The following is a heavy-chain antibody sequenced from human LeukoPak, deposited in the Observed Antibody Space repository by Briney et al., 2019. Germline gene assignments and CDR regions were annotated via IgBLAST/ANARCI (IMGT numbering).Heavy chain of an antibody. CDR3: TRVGYIDEGIDY. Sequence: GGSLRLSCAASGFIFSGYSMNWVRQAPGKGLEWVSSISSRSDHMAYADSVKGRFTISRDNAKNALYLQMNSLRAEDTAIYYCTRVGYIDEGIDYWGQGTLVTVSS. CDR2: ISSRSDHM. V-gene: IGHV3-21*01. D-gene: IGHD5-24*01. J-gene: IGHJ4*02. CDR1: GFIFSGYS.